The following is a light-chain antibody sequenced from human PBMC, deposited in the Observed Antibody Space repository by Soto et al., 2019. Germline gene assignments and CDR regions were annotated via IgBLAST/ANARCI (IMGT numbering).Light chain of an antibody. Sequence: DIQMTQSPSAMSASVGDRVTITCRASQGIGNYLAWFQQKPGKVPQRLIYAASSLQSGVPSRFSGSGSGTECALTICSLQPEDLAIYYCLQHNSYPFTFGQGTRLEIK. J-gene: IGKJ5*01. V-gene: IGKV1-17*03. CDR3: LQHNSYPFT. CDR2: AAS. CDR1: QGIGNY.